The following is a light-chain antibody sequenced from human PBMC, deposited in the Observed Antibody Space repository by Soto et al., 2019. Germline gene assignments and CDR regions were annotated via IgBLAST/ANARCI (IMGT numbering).Light chain of an antibody. Sequence: DMQMTQTQSSLSASVGDRVTITCRASLSISKYLNWYQKKPGKAPEHLIYAASTLQSGVPSRFSGSGSGTDFTLTVSSLQPEDFVTYYCQLSYITPWRFCQGTIVDIK. CDR3: QLSYITPWR. V-gene: IGKV1-39*01. CDR2: AAS. J-gene: IGKJ1*01. CDR1: LSISKY.